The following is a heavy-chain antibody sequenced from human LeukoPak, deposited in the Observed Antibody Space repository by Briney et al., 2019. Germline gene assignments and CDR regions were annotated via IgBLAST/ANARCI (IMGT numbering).Heavy chain of an antibody. CDR3: AKGAGWFDP. J-gene: IGHJ5*02. CDR1: GITLSNYG. V-gene: IGHV3-23*01. Sequence: GGSLRLSCAVSGITLSNYGMSWVRQAPGKGLEWVSAISGSGGSTYYADSVKGRFTISRDNSKNTLYLQMNSLRAEDTAVYYCAKGAGWFDPWGQGTLVTVSS. D-gene: IGHD6-13*01. CDR2: ISGSGGST.